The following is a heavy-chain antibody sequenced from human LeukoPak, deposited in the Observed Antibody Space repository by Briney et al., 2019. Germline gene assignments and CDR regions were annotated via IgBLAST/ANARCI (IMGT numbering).Heavy chain of an antibody. V-gene: IGHV4-39*01. CDR2: IYYSGST. Sequence: SQTLSLTCTVSGGSISSGGYYWGWIRQPPGKGLEWIGSIYYSGSTYYNPSLKSRVTISVDTSKNQFSLKLSSVTAADTAVYYCARHSARLHPNWFDPWGQGTLVTVSS. J-gene: IGHJ5*02. CDR1: GGSISSGGYY. CDR3: ARHSARLHPNWFDP. D-gene: IGHD4-11*01.